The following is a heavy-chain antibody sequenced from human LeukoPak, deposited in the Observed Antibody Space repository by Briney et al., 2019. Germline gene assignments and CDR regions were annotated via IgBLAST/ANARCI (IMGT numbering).Heavy chain of an antibody. V-gene: IGHV3-48*02. CDR3: ARQPELVTYFDY. Sequence: PGGSLRLSCEASGFTFSDYAMNWARQAPGRGLEWLSYISSRSGPVMYYADSVKGRFTISRDNAKNSLYLQMNSLTDGDTAVYYCARQPELVTYFDYWGQGALVTVSS. J-gene: IGHJ4*02. CDR1: GFTFSDYA. CDR2: ISSRSGPVM. D-gene: IGHD2-21*02.